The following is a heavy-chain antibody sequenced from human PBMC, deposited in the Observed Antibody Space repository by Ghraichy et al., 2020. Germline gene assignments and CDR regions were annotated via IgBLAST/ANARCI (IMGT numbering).Heavy chain of an antibody. J-gene: IGHJ4*02. Sequence: ASVQVSCKASGYTFTSYYIHWVRQAPGQGLEWMGIINPSGGSTSYAQKFQGRVTMTRDTSRSTVYMVLSSLRSEDTAVYYCARDTSYSSGWGLNDYWGQGTLVTVSS. CDR3: ARDTSYSSGWGLNDY. CDR2: INPSGGST. D-gene: IGHD6-19*01. V-gene: IGHV1-46*01. CDR1: GYTFTSYY.